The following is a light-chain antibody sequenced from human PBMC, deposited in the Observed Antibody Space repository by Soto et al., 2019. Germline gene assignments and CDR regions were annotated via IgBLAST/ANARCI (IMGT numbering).Light chain of an antibody. J-gene: IGKJ1*01. CDR2: ATS. V-gene: IGKV1-39*01. Sequence: DIQMTQSPSSLSASVGDGVTITCRASQGISSYLNWYQQKPGKAPKLLIYATSSLQSGVPSRFSGSGSGTDFTLTVSSLQPEDFATYYCQQSYIKGTFGQGTKVDIK. CDR1: QGISSY. CDR3: QQSYIKGT.